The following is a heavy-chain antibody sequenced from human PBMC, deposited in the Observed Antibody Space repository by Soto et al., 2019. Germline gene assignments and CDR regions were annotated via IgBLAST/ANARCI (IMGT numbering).Heavy chain of an antibody. J-gene: IGHJ4*02. CDR3: ARHGVGSAARPFDY. CDR1: GGSISSSSYY. V-gene: IGHV4-39*01. Sequence: SETLSLTCTVSGGSISSSSYYWGWIRQPPGKGLEWIGSIYYSGSTYYNPSLKSRVTISVDTSKNQFSLKLSSVTAADTAVYYCARHGVGSAARPFDYWGQGTLVTVSS. D-gene: IGHD6-6*01. CDR2: IYYSGST.